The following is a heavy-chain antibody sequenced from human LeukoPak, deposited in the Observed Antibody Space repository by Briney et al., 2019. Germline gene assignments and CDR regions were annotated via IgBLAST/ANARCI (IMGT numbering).Heavy chain of an antibody. CDR2: ISSSGST. CDR1: GDSISSGDYY. CDR3: ARGPYSYDSSGAFDI. D-gene: IGHD3-22*01. V-gene: IGHV4-61*02. J-gene: IGHJ3*02. Sequence: SETLSLTCPVSGDSISSGDYYWSWIRQPAGKGLEWIGRISSSGSTNYNPSLKSRVTISVDTSKNQFSLKLSSVTAADTAVYFCARGPYSYDSSGAFDIWGQGTMVTVSS.